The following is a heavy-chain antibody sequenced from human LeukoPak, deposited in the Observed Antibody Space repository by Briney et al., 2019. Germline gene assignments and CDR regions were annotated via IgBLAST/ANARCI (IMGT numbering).Heavy chain of an antibody. D-gene: IGHD3-22*01. J-gene: IGHJ3*02. V-gene: IGHV1-46*01. Sequence: ASVKVSCKASGYTFTSYYMHWVRQAPGQGLEWMGIINPSGGSTSYAQKFQGRVTMTRDTSTSTVYMELSSLRSEDTAVYYCAREYYYDSSGYPGGAFDIWGQGTMVTASS. CDR2: INPSGGST. CDR1: GYTFTSYY. CDR3: AREYYYDSSGYPGGAFDI.